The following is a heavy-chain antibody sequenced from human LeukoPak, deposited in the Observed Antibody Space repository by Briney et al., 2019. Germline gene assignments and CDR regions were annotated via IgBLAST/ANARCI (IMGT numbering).Heavy chain of an antibody. CDR1: GFTFSSYS. CDR2: ISGSGGST. V-gene: IGHV3-23*01. D-gene: IGHD3-10*01. Sequence: GGSLRLSCAPSGFTFSSYSMSWVRQAPGKGLEWVSRISGSGGSTNYADSVKGRFTISRDNSKNTLYLQTSSLRAEDTAVYYCCTHGQRGPLASGNSSVYYGMDVWGKGTTVTVSS. J-gene: IGHJ6*04. CDR3: CTHGQRGPLASGNSSVYYGMDV.